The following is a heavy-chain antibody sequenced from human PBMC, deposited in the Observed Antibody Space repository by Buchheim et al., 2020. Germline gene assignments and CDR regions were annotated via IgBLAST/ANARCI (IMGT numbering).Heavy chain of an antibody. Sequence: QVQLQQWGAGLLKPSETLSLTCAVYGGSFSGYYWSWIRQPPGKGLEWIGEINHSGSTNYNPSLKSRVTISLDTTTNQFSLMLSSVTAADTAVYYCARGRRWGIVVVKGWFDPWGQGTL. V-gene: IGHV4-34*01. CDR1: GGSFSGYY. J-gene: IGHJ5*02. CDR2: INHSGST. CDR3: ARGRRWGIVVVKGWFDP. D-gene: IGHD3-22*01.